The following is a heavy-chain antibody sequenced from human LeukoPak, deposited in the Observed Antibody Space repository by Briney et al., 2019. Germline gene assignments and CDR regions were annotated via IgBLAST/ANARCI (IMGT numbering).Heavy chain of an antibody. CDR3: ARGREMARYFDY. V-gene: IGHV4-61*02. D-gene: IGHD5-24*01. Sequence: SETLSLTCTVSGGSISSGSYYWTWIRQPAGKGLEWIGRIYTSGSTNYNPSLKSRVTISVDTSKNQFSLKLSSVTAADTAVYYCARGREMARYFDYWGQGTLVTVSS. J-gene: IGHJ4*02. CDR2: IYTSGST. CDR1: GGSISSGSYY.